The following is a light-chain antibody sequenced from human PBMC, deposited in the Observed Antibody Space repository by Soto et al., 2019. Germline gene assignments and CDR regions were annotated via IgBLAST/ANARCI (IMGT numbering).Light chain of an antibody. CDR2: DAS. CDR3: VQRTTWPWT. Sequence: EIVLTQSPGTLSLSPGERATLSCRASQSVSSHLAWYQQKPGQAPRLLIYDASNWATGIPARFSGSGSGTGFTLTIRSLEPEDFAVYHCVQRTTWPWTCGQGSKVEIK. J-gene: IGKJ1*01. CDR1: QSVSSH. V-gene: IGKV3-11*01.